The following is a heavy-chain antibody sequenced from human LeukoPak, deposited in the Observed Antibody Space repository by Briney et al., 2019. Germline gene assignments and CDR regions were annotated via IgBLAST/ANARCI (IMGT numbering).Heavy chain of an antibody. J-gene: IGHJ6*02. CDR1: GGSFSGYY. CDR3: ARDKDSSSWYGYYYGMDV. Sequence: SETLSLTCAVYGGSFSGYYWSWIRQPPGKGLEWIGEINHSGSTNYNPSLKSRVTISVDTSKNQFSLKLSSVTAADTAVYYCARDKDSSSWYGYYYGMDVWGQGTTVTVSS. V-gene: IGHV4-34*01. CDR2: INHSGST. D-gene: IGHD6-13*01.